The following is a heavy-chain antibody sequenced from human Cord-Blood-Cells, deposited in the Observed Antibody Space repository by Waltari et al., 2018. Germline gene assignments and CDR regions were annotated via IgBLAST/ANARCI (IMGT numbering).Heavy chain of an antibody. J-gene: IGHJ4*02. Sequence: QVQLQESGPGLVKPSETLSLTCAVSGYSISSGYSWGWIRQPPGKGLEWIGSIYHSGSTYYNPSLKSRVTISVDTSKNQFSLKLSSVTAADTAVYYCARVCVAAGTEAYYFDYWGQGTLVTVSS. CDR2: IYHSGST. CDR1: GYSISSGYS. V-gene: IGHV4-38-2*01. D-gene: IGHD6-13*01. CDR3: ARVCVAAGTEAYYFDY.